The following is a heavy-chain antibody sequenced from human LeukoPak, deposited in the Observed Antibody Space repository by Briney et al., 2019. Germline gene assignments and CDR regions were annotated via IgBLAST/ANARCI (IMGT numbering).Heavy chain of an antibody. D-gene: IGHD1-26*01. CDR2: IYYSGST. V-gene: IGHV4-59*01. CDR1: GGSISSYY. J-gene: IGHJ4*02. CDR3: ARPYSGSEPLFDS. Sequence: SETLSLTCTVSGGSISSYYWSWIRQPPGKGLEWIGYIYYSGSTNYNPSLKSRVTISVDTSKNQFSLKLSSVTAADTAVYYCARPYSGSEPLFDSWGQGTLVTVSS.